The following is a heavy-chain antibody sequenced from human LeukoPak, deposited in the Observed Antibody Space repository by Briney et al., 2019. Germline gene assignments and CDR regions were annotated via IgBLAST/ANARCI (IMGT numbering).Heavy chain of an antibody. CDR1: GYTFTSYA. V-gene: IGHV1-3*03. J-gene: IGHJ3*02. D-gene: IGHD6-19*01. Sequence: ASVKVSCKASGYTFTSYAMHWVRQAPGQRLEWMGWINAGNGNTKYSQEFQGRVTITRDTSASTAYMELSSLRSEDMAVYYCARGAVAGNAYAFDIWGQGTMVTVSS. CDR2: INAGNGNT. CDR3: ARGAVAGNAYAFDI.